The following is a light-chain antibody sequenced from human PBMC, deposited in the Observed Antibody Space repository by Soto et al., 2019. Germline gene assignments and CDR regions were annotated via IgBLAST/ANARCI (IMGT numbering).Light chain of an antibody. CDR3: CSYGNSRWV. CDR2: EVT. J-gene: IGLJ3*02. CDR1: SSDIGEYKY. Sequence: QSALTQPASVSGSPGQSITISCTGTSSDIGEYKYVSWYQQHPGKPPKLMLYEVTNRPSGVSTRFSGSRFGNTASLTIFGLQAEDEADYYCCSYGNSRWVFGGGTKLTVL. V-gene: IGLV2-14*01.